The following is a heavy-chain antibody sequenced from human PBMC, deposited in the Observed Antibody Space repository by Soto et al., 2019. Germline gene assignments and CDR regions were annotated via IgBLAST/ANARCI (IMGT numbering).Heavy chain of an antibody. CDR2: ISGYNGNT. V-gene: IGHV1-18*04. CDR1: GYTFTSYS. Sequence: ASVKVSCKASGYTFTSYSISWVRQAPGQGLEWMGWISGYNGNTQYAEKVQGRVTMTTDTSTSTAYMELRSLRSDDTAVYYCARDRRELRPGLYYVMDVWGQGTTVTVSS. CDR3: ARDRRELRPGLYYVMDV. J-gene: IGHJ6*02. D-gene: IGHD1-26*01.